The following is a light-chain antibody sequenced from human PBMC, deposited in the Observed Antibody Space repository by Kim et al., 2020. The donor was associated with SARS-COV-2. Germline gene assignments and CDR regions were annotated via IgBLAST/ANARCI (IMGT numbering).Light chain of an antibody. Sequence: GRSTTTASPGTRRDVGSYNYVSWYPRHPGKAPKLMIYDFSKRPSGVSNRFSGSKSGNTASLTISGLQAEDEADYYCSSYTSSSTLVFGGGTQLTVL. J-gene: IGLJ2*01. CDR3: SSYTSSSTLV. V-gene: IGLV2-14*03. CDR2: DFS. CDR1: RRDVGSYNY.